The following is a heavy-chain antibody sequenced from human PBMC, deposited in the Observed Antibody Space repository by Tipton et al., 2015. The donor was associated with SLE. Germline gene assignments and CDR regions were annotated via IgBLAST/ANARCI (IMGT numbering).Heavy chain of an antibody. V-gene: IGHV3-23*01. Sequence: SLRLSCATSGFTFSRYAMSWVRQAPGKGLTWVSTVSGSGGSTYYADSVKGRFTISRDNSKNTLYLHMNSLRAEDTAVYYCAKDGYEGYDSGWNEIFDYWGQGALVTVSS. CDR2: VSGSGGST. J-gene: IGHJ4*02. CDR3: AKDGYEGYDSGWNEIFDY. D-gene: IGHD6-19*01. CDR1: GFTFSRYA.